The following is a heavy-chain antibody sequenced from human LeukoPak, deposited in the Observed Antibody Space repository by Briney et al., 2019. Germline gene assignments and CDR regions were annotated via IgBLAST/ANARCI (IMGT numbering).Heavy chain of an antibody. CDR3: ARDDLVSEWLLNDY. CDR2: ISSSSSYI. CDR1: GFTFSSYS. J-gene: IGHJ4*02. V-gene: IGHV3-21*01. Sequence: GGSLRLSCAASGFTFSSYSMNWVRQAPGKGLEWVSSISSSSSYIYYADSVKGRFTISRDNAKSSLYLQMNSLRAEDTAVYYCARDDLVSEWLLNDYWGQGTLVTVSS. D-gene: IGHD3-3*01.